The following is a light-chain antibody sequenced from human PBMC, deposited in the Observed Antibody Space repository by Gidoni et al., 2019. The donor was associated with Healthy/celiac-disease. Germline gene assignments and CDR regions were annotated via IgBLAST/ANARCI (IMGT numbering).Light chain of an antibody. J-gene: IGLJ2*01. Sequence: SHELTQPPSVSVYPGQTASITCPGDNLGDKYACWYQQEPGQSPVLVNYQDSKRPSGIPERFSGSNSRNTATLTIGGTQAMDEADYYCQAWDSSTVVFGGGTKLTVL. V-gene: IGLV3-1*01. CDR2: QDS. CDR1: NLGDKY. CDR3: QAWDSSTVV.